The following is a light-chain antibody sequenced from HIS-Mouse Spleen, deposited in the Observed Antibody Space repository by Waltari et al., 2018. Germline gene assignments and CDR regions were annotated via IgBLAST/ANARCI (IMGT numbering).Light chain of an antibody. V-gene: IGKV1-33*01. CDR3: QQYDNLPFT. J-gene: IGKJ3*01. Sequence: DIQMTQSPSSLSASVGHRVTITCQASQDISNYLNWYQQKPGKPPKLLIYDEANLETGVPSRFSGSGAGTDFNFTISSLQPEDIATYYCQQYDNLPFTFGPGTKVDIK. CDR1: QDISNY. CDR2: DEA.